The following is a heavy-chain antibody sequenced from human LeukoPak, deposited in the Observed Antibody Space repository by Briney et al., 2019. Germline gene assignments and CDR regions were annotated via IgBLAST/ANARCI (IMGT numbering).Heavy chain of an antibody. J-gene: IGHJ4*02. CDR1: GGSISSGGYY. V-gene: IGHV4-30-2*01. D-gene: IGHD6-19*01. Sequence: PSQTLSLTCTVSGGSISSGGYYWSWIRQPPGKGLEWIGYIYHSGSTYYNPSLKSRVTISVDRSKNQFSLKLSSVTAADTAVYYCARHVTVLEQWLGVDYWGQGTLVTVSS. CDR3: ARHVTVLEQWLGVDY. CDR2: IYHSGST.